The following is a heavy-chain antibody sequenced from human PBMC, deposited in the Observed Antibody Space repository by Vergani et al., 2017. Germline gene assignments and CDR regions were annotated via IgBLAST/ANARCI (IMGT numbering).Heavy chain of an antibody. CDR3: AKAHSTYWYVDL. D-gene: IGHD6-13*01. V-gene: IGHV3-9*03. CDR2: ISWNSGSI. J-gene: IGHJ2*01. Sequence: EVQLVESGGGLVQPGRSLRLSCAASGFTFDDYAMHWVRQAPGKGLEWVSGISWNSGSIGYADSVKGRFTISRDNAKNSLYLQMNSLRAEDMALYYCAKAHSTYWYVDLWGRGTLVTVSS. CDR1: GFTFDDYA.